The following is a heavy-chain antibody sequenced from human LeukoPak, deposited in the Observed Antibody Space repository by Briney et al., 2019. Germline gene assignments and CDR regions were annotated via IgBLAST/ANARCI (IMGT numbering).Heavy chain of an antibody. D-gene: IGHD4-17*01. V-gene: IGHV3-21*01. CDR3: ARDSYGDHYYFDY. CDR2: ISSSSSYI. J-gene: IGHJ4*02. CDR1: GFTFSSYS. Sequence: GGSLRLSCAASGFTFSSYSMNWVRQAPGKGPEWVSSISSSSSYIYYADSVKGRFTISRDNAKNSLYLQMNSLRAEDTAVYYCARDSYGDHYYFDYWGQGTLVTVSS.